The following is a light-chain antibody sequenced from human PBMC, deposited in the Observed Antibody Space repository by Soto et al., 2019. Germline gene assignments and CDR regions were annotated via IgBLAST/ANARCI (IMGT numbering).Light chain of an antibody. CDR1: QGVSSY. J-gene: IGKJ5*01. Sequence: EIVLTQSPATLSLSPGERATLSCRATQGVSSYLAWYEQKPGQAPRLLIYDASNRATGIPARFSGSGPETDFTHTISSLEPEEFGVYYWQQRSNWPGTFGQGTRLEIK. CDR3: QQRSNWPGT. CDR2: DAS. V-gene: IGKV3D-11*01.